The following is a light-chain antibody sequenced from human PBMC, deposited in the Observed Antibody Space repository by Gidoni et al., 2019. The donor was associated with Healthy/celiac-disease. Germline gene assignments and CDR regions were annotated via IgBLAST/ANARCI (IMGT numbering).Light chain of an antibody. CDR2: GAS. V-gene: IGKV3-20*01. J-gene: IGKJ2*01. Sequence: EIVLTQSPGTLSLSPGERATLSCRASQCVSSSYLAWYQQKPGQAPRLLIYGASSRATGIPDRFSGSGSGTEFTLTISRLEPEDFAVYYCQQYGSSPPKYTFGQGTKLEIK. CDR1: QCVSSSY. CDR3: QQYGSSPPKYT.